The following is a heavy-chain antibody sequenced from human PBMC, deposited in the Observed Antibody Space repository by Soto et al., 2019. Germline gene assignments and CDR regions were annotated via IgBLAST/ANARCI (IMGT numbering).Heavy chain of an antibody. V-gene: IGHV3-23*01. CDR2: ISGSGGST. Sequence: GVSLRLSCAASGFTFSSYAMSWVRQAPWKGLEWVSAISGSGGSTYYADSVKGRFTISRDNSKNTLYLQMNSLRAEDTAVYYCAKDQDYVWGSYRSGAFDYWGQGTLVTVPQ. D-gene: IGHD3-16*02. CDR1: GFTFSSYA. CDR3: AKDQDYVWGSYRSGAFDY. J-gene: IGHJ4*02.